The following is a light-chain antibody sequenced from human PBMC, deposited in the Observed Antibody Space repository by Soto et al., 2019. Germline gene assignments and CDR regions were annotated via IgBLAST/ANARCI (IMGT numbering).Light chain of an antibody. CDR2: ASS. Sequence: DVQMTQSPSSLSASVGDSVTITCRSSQTVKTYFNWYQHKPGKAPQLLIYASSRLQTGVPSRFSGSGSGTYFSLTISSLQPEDFATYYCQQTSTTPGTFGQGTKVEIK. J-gene: IGKJ1*01. CDR3: QQTSTTPGT. V-gene: IGKV1-39*01. CDR1: QTVKTY.